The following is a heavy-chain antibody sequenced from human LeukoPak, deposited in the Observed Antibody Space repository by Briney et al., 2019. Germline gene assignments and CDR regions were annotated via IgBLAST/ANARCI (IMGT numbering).Heavy chain of an antibody. CDR1: GFTFDDYA. Sequence: PGGSLRLSCAASGFTFDDYAMHWVRQAPGKGLEWVSGISWNSGSIGYADSVKGRFTISRDNAKNSLYLQMNSLRAEDTALYYCAKSSKWELLDGGFDYWGQGTLVTVSS. V-gene: IGHV3-9*01. CDR3: AKSSKWELLDGGFDY. CDR2: ISWNSGSI. J-gene: IGHJ4*02. D-gene: IGHD1-26*01.